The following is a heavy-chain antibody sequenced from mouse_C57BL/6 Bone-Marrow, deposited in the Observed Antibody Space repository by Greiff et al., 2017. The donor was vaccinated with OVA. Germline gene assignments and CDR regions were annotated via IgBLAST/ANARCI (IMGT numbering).Heavy chain of an antibody. D-gene: IGHD1-1*01. CDR3: ERSYYYGSPFAY. V-gene: IGHV1-63*01. CDR1: GYTFTNYW. Sequence: QVQLQQSGAELVRPGTSVRMSCKASGYTFTNYWIGWAKQRPGHGLEWIGDIYPGGGYTNYNEKFKGKATLTADKSSSTAYMQFSSLTSEDSAIYYFERSYYYGSPFAYWGQGTLVTVSA. CDR2: IYPGGGYT. J-gene: IGHJ3*01.